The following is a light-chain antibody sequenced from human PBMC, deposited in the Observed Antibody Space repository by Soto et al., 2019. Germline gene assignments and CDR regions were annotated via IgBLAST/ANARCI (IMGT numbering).Light chain of an antibody. CDR3: QDYNSYSEA. J-gene: IGKJ1*01. Sequence: DIEMTHTPYTLSASVAVRDTIACRASQSISDWLAWFQLKPGKAPKLLIYKASTLKSGVPSRFSGSGSGTEFTLTISSLQPDDFATYYCQDYNSYSEAFGQGTMADVK. CDR1: QSISDW. V-gene: IGKV1-5*03. CDR2: KAS.